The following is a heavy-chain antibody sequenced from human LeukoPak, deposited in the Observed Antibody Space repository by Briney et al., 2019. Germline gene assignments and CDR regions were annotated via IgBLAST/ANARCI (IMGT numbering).Heavy chain of an antibody. CDR1: GFTFSSYS. CDR3: VRELLGGFDY. J-gene: IGHJ4*02. Sequence: GGSLRLSCAASGFTFSSYSMNWVRQAPGKGLEWVSYISSSGGTIYYADSVKGRFIISRDNAKNSLYLQMNGLRAEDTAVYYCVRELLGGFDYWGQGTLVTVSS. CDR2: ISSSGGTI. D-gene: IGHD2/OR15-2a*01. V-gene: IGHV3-48*04.